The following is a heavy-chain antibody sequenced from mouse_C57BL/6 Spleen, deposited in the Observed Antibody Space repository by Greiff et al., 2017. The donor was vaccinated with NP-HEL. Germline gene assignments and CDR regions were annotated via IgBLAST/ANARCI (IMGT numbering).Heavy chain of an antibody. V-gene: IGHV1-64*01. CDR2: IHPNSGST. CDR3: ARGEKTAPFAY. D-gene: IGHD3-1*01. CDR1: GYTFTSYW. Sequence: QVQLKQPGAELVKPGASVKLSCKASGYTFTSYWMHWVKQRPGQGLEWIGMIHPNSGSTNYNEKFKSKATLTVDKSSSTAYMQLSSLTSEDSAVYYCARGEKTAPFAYWGQGTLVTVSA. J-gene: IGHJ3*01.